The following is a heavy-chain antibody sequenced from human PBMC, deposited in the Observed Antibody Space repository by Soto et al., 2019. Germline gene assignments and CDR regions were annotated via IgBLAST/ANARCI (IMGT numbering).Heavy chain of an antibody. J-gene: IGHJ4*02. CDR3: AREGAWTNPLGY. CDR1: GYTFTNYG. Sequence: QVQLVQSGPEVKKPGASVKVSCKASGYTFTNYGFNWVRQAPGQGLEWMGWISAYNGHTKYSQIFQARVIMTTDTSTSTAYMELRSLTSDDTAVYYCAREGAWTNPLGYWGQGTLVTVSS. V-gene: IGHV1-18*01. D-gene: IGHD1-1*01. CDR2: ISAYNGHT.